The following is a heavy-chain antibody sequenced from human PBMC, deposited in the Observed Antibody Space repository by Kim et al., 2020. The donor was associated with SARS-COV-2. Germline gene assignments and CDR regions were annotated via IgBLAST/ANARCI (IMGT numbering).Heavy chain of an antibody. CDR3: ARLDVLLWFGELLFP. D-gene: IGHD3-10*01. Sequence: PSLKSRVTISVDTSKNQFSLKLSSVTAADTAVYYCARLDVLLWFGELLFPWGQGTLVTVSS. V-gene: IGHV4-39*07. J-gene: IGHJ5*02.